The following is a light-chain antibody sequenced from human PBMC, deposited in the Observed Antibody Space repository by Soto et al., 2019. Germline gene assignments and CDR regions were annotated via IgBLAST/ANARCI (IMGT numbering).Light chain of an antibody. CDR1: SSDVGSYNV. V-gene: IGLV2-23*03. Sequence: QSALTQPASVSGSPGQSITISCTGTSSDVGSYNVVSWYQQHPGKAPKLMIYEGSKRPSGVSDRFSGSKSGITASLTISGLQAEDEANYYCCSYVGGGSFPKWVFGGGTKLTVL. CDR3: CSYVGGGSFPKWV. CDR2: EGS. J-gene: IGLJ3*02.